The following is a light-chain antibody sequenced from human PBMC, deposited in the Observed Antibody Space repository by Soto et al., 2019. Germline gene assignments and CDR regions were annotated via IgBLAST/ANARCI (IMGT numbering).Light chain of an antibody. Sequence: DIQMTQSPSSLSASVGDRVTITCRASQSISSYLNWYQQKPGKAPKLLIYAASNLQSGVPSRFNGSGSGTDFTLTISSLQPEDFATYYCQQSYSTPLTFGGGTKVEIK. V-gene: IGKV1-39*01. CDR2: AAS. CDR1: QSISSY. CDR3: QQSYSTPLT. J-gene: IGKJ4*01.